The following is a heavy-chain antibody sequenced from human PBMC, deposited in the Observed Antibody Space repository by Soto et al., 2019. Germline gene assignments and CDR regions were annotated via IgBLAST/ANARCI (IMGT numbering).Heavy chain of an antibody. J-gene: IGHJ4*02. CDR3: ARAGGHRYYFGY. CDR1: GGSISPYY. V-gene: IGHV4-59*01. CDR2: IFYTGST. D-gene: IGHD2-15*01. Sequence: SETLSLTCTVSGGSISPYYWSWIRQPPGKGLEWIGYIFYTGSTNYNPSLKSRVTLSVDTSKNHFSLKLSSVTAADTAVYYCARAGGHRYYFGYWGQGTLVTVSS.